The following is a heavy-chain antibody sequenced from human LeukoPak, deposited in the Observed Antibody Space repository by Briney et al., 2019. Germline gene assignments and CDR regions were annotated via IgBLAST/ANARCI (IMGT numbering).Heavy chain of an antibody. V-gene: IGHV1-8*01. CDR1: GYTFTSYD. CDR2: MNPNSGNT. CDR3: ARGGYSSGWYYFDY. D-gene: IGHD6-19*01. J-gene: IGHJ4*02. Sequence: ASVKVSCKASGYTFTSYDINWVRQATGQGLEWMGWMNPNSGNTGYAQKFQGRVTMTRNTSISTAYMELSSLRSEDTAVYYCARGGYSSGWYYFDYWGQGTLVTVSS.